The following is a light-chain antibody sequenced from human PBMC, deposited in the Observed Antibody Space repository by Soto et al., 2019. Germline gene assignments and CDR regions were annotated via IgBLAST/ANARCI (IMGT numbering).Light chain of an antibody. J-gene: IGKJ3*01. CDR2: DAS. Sequence: EIVLTQSPATPSLSPGERATLSCRASQSVGSSLAWYQQKPGQAPKLLNYDASNRATGIPARFSGSGSGTDFTLTISSLEPEDFTVYYCLHRSSWPRTFGPGTKVDFK. CDR1: QSVGSS. CDR3: LHRSSWPRT. V-gene: IGKV3-11*01.